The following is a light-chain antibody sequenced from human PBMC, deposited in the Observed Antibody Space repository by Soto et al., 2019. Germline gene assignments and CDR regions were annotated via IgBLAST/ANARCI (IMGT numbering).Light chain of an antibody. J-gene: IGKJ1*01. V-gene: IGKV1-33*01. CDR2: SAS. Sequence: DIQMTQSPSSLSASEGDRVTITCQASQDISNSLNWYRQIPGRAPDLLIYSASTLETGVPSRFSGSGSGTEFTLTISSLQPDDFATYYCQHYNSYSEAFGQGTKVELK. CDR1: QDISNS. CDR3: QHYNSYSEA.